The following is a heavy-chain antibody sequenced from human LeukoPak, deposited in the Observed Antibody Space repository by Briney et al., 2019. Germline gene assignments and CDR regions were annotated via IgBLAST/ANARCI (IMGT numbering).Heavy chain of an antibody. CDR2: INAGNGNT. Sequence: ASVTVSCTASGYTFTSYAMHWVRQAPGQRLEWMGWINAGNGNTKYSQKFQGRVTITRDTSASTAYMGLSSLRSEDTAVYYCARQNYYDSSGYPTFDYWGQGTLVTVSS. V-gene: IGHV1-3*01. D-gene: IGHD3-22*01. J-gene: IGHJ4*02. CDR3: ARQNYYDSSGYPTFDY. CDR1: GYTFTSYA.